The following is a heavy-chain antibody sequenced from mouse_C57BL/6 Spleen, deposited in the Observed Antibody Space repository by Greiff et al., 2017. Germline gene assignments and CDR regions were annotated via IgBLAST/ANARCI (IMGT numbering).Heavy chain of an antibody. CDR2: IFPGSGST. Sequence: VQGVESGPELVKPGASVKISCKASGYTFTDYYINWVKQRPGQGLEWIGWIFPGSGSTYYNEKFKGKATLTVDKSSSTAYMLLSSLTSEDSAVYFCARSLTGPLFDYWGQGTTLTVSS. CDR1: GYTFTDYY. V-gene: IGHV1-75*01. CDR3: ARSLTGPLFDY. J-gene: IGHJ2*01. D-gene: IGHD4-1*01.